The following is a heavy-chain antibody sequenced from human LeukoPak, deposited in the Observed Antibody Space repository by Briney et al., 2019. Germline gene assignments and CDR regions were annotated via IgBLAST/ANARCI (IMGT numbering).Heavy chain of an antibody. CDR3: AKEGKWDVTPFDY. J-gene: IGHJ4*02. Sequence: ASVKVSCKASGYTVTSYYMHWVRQAPGQGLEWMAILNPSGGSSSYAQKFQGRATLTRATSTSTVYMELNSLRAEDTAVYYCAKEGKWDVTPFDYWGQGTLVTVSS. V-gene: IGHV1-46*01. D-gene: IGHD1-26*01. CDR2: LNPSGGSS. CDR1: GYTVTSYY.